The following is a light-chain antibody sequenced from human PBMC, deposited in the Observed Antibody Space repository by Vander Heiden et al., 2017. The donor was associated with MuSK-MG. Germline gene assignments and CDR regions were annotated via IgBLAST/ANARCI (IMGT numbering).Light chain of an antibody. V-gene: IGLV2-14*01. CDR2: EVS. CDR1: SSDFGEYND. J-gene: IGLJ2*01. CDR3: SSYKTSSTLLV. Sequence: QSALTQPASVSGSPEPSATISVTGTSSDFGEYNDVAWHQQHPGKAPKLLIYEVSTRPSGVPHRFSGSKSGNTASMTIAGLQAEDEADYYCSSYKTSSTLLVFGGGTKLTVL.